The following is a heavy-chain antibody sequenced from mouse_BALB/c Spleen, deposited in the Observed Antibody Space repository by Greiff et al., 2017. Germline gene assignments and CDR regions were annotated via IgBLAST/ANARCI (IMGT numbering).Heavy chain of an antibody. D-gene: IGHD4-1*01. CDR2: IDPANGNT. CDR1: GFNIKDTY. J-gene: IGHJ2*01. CDR3: ARVANWDEFDY. V-gene: IGHV14-3*02. Sequence: EVQLQQSGAELVKPGASVKLSCTASGFNIKDTYMHWVQQRPEQGLEWIGRIDPANGNTKYDPKFQGKATITADTSSNTDYLQISSLTSEDTAVYYCARVANWDEFDYWGQGTTLTVSS.